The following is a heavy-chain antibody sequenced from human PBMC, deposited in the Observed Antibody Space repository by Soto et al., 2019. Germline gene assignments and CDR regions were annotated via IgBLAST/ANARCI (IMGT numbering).Heavy chain of an antibody. Sequence: EVQLVESGGGLVQPGGSLRLSCAASGFSFGTSDMHWVRQTTGKGLQWVSTIGNAGDTHYPDSVKGRFTISRENARNSLYLQMNNLRAGDTAVYYCARTYCINGECYFGTFDPWGQGTMVTVSS. D-gene: IGHD2-8*01. CDR1: GFSFGTSD. V-gene: IGHV3-13*01. CDR2: IGNAGDT. CDR3: ARTYCINGECYFGTFDP. J-gene: IGHJ3*01.